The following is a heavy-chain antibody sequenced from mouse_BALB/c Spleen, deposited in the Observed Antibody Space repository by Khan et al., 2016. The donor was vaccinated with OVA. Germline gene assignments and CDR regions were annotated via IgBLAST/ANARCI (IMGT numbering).Heavy chain of an antibody. J-gene: IGHJ4*01. CDR2: ISYSGST. CDR1: GYSITSDYA. Sequence: EVQLQESGPGLVKPSPSLSLSCTVTGYSITSDYAWNWIRQFPGNKLEWMGYISYSGSTKYNPSLQSRISITRDTSKNQFFLQLNSVTTEDTATYYCARDGSRYSYAMDYWGQGTSVTVSS. CDR3: ARDGSRYSYAMDY. V-gene: IGHV3-2*02. D-gene: IGHD2-3*01.